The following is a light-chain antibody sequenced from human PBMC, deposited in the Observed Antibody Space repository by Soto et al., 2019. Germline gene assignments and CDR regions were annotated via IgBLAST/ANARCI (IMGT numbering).Light chain of an antibody. CDR2: GDS. CDR1: SSNIGAGYD. V-gene: IGLV1-40*01. CDR3: QSYDSSLRGVGV. Sequence: QAVVTQPPSVSGAPGQRVTISCTGSSSNIGAGYDVHWYQQLPGTAPKLLIYGDSNRPSGVPDRFSGSKSGTSASLAITGLQAEDEADYYCQSYDSSLRGVGVFGGGTKLTVL. J-gene: IGLJ3*02.